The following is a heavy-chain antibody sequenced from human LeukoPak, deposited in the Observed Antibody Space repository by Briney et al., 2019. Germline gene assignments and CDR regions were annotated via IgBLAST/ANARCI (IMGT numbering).Heavy chain of an antibody. CDR2: INHSGST. CDR3: ARSDTGGWIQLWPPHFDY. Sequence: KASETLSLTCAVYGGSFSDYYWSWIRQPPGKGLEWIGEINHSGSTNYNPSLKSRVTISVDTSKNQFSLKLSSVTAADTAVYYCARSDTGGWIQLWPPHFDYWGQGTLVTVSS. J-gene: IGHJ4*02. CDR1: GGSFSDYY. D-gene: IGHD5-18*01. V-gene: IGHV4-34*01.